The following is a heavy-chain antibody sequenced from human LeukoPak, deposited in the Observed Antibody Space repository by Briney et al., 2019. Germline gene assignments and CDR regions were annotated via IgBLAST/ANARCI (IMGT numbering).Heavy chain of an antibody. CDR3: ARDRNWDFDH. D-gene: IGHD7-27*01. CDR1: GFSFGDYS. Sequence: GRSLRLSCAASGFSFGDYSMHWVRQAPGKGLEWVSGVTWNSDTIGYADIVKGRFTISRDNAKNSLYLQMNSLRAEDTAVYYCARDRNWDFDHWGQGTLVTVSS. V-gene: IGHV3-9*01. J-gene: IGHJ4*02. CDR2: VTWNSDTI.